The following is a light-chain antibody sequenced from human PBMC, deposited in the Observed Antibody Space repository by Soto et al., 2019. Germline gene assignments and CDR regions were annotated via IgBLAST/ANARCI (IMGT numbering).Light chain of an antibody. CDR1: QSISGS. J-gene: IGKJ1*01. CDR2: GAS. Sequence: EIVLTQSPCTLSLSPGERATLSCRASQSISGSFLAWYQQKPGQAHRLLIYGASTRATGIPARFSGSGSGTEFTLTISSLQSEDFAVYYCQQYNNWPRTFGQGTKVDIK. V-gene: IGKV3-15*01. CDR3: QQYNNWPRT.